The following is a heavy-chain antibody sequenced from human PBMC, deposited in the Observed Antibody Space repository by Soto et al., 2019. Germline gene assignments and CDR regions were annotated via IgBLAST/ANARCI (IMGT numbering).Heavy chain of an antibody. J-gene: IGHJ3*02. D-gene: IGHD3-22*01. CDR1: GGSFSGYY. Sequence: QVHLQQWGAGLLKPSETLSLTCAVFGGSFSGYYWNWIRQPPGKGLEWIGEINHSGSTNYYWSLXSRVTIAVAPXXNXSXXKLNSVTAADTAVYYCARSRYYDSSGYRALDAFDIWGQGTMVTVSS. V-gene: IGHV4-34*01. CDR2: INHSGST. CDR3: ARSRYYDSSGYRALDAFDI.